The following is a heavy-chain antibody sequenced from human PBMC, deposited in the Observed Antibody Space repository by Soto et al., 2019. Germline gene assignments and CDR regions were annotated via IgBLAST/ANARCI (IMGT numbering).Heavy chain of an antibody. Sequence: SETLSLTCAVSGGSISRGGYSWSWIRPPPGKGLEWIGYIYHSGSTYYNPSLKSRVTISRDNSKNTLYVQMNSLRAEDTAVYYCAKAISGYNAPLDHWGQGTRVTVSS. V-gene: IGHV4-30-2*01. J-gene: IGHJ4*02. CDR2: IYHSGST. CDR1: GGSISRGGYS. D-gene: IGHD3-22*01. CDR3: AKAISGYNAPLDH.